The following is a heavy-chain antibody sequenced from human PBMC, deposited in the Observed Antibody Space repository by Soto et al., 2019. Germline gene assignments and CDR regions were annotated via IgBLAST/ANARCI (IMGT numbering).Heavy chain of an antibody. CDR2: IYYSGGT. CDR1: GGSVSSGSYY. Sequence: SETLSLTCTVSGGSVSSGSYYWNWIRQPPGKGLEWIGGIYYSGGTNYNPSLKSRVTLSVDTSKNQFSLKLSSVTAADTAVYYCACIFSGGYGYGFYYYGMDVWGQGTTVTVSS. V-gene: IGHV4-61*01. D-gene: IGHD5-18*01. J-gene: IGHJ6*02. CDR3: ACIFSGGYGYGFYYYGMDV.